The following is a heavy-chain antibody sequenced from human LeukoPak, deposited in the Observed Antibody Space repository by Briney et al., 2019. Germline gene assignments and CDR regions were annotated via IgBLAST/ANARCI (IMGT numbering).Heavy chain of an antibody. D-gene: IGHD2-2*01. CDR3: ARKPYCSSTSCYHYYYGMDV. V-gene: IGHV1-69*13. J-gene: IGHJ6*02. Sequence: SVKVSCKASGGTFSSYAISWVRQAPGQGLEWMGGIIPIFGTANYAQKFQGRVTITADESTSTAYMELSSLRSEDTAVYYCARKPYCSSTSCYHYYYGMDVWGQGTTVTVSS. CDR2: IIPIFGTA. CDR1: GGTFSSYA.